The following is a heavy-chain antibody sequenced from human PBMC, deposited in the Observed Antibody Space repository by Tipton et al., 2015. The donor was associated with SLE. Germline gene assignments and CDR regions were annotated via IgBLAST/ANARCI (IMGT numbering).Heavy chain of an antibody. J-gene: IGHJ4*01. CDR1: GASIRSYY. V-gene: IGHV4-34*01. CDR3: ARGAKERITLVRVRPYYFDY. CDR2: TNPSGNT. D-gene: IGHD3-10*01. Sequence: TLSLTCTVSGASIRSYYWSWIRQPPGKGLEWIGQTNPSGNTNYNPSLKSRVTISVDTSNNQLSLKLTSVTAADTAVYYCARGAKERITLVRVRPYYFDYWGQGSLVTVSS.